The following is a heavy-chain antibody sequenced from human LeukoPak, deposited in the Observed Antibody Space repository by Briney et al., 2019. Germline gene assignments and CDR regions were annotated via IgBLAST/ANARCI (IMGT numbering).Heavy chain of an antibody. D-gene: IGHD3-16*01. CDR2: VSPNNGDT. CDR1: GYTFTAYY. Sequence: ASVKVSCKASGYTFTAYYIHWVRQAPGQRLEWMGWVSPNNGDTNYAQKFQGRVTMTRDTSISTLYMDLNSLRSDDTAVYYCARSDVLYASQGEARYFNHWGQGTLVTVSS. V-gene: IGHV1-2*02. J-gene: IGHJ4*02. CDR3: ARSDVLYASQGEARYFNH.